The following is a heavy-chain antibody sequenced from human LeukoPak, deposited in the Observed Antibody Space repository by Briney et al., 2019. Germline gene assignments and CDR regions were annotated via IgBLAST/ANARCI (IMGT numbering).Heavy chain of an antibody. V-gene: IGHV4-34*01. CDR2: INHSGST. CDR1: GGSFSGYY. J-gene: IGHJ4*02. CDR3: ARGPQGTWIQLWKFDY. Sequence: PSETLFLTCAVYGGSFSGYYWSWIRQPPGKGLEWIGEINHSGSTNYNPSLKSRVTISVDTSKNQFSLKLSSVTAADTAVYYCARGPQGTWIQLWKFDYWGQGTLVTVSS. D-gene: IGHD5-18*01.